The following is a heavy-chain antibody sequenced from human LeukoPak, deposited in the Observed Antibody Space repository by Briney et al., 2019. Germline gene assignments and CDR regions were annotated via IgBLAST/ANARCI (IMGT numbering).Heavy chain of an antibody. V-gene: IGHV1-2*02. CDR3: ARGHYYYGVHY. CDR1: EYTFTDYY. CDR2: INPNSGGT. Sequence: ASVKVSCKASEYTFTDYYIHWVRQAPGQGLEWMGWINPNSGGTNYAQKFQGGVTMTSDTSISTVHMEVSRLKSDDTAVYYCARGHYYYGVHYWGQGTLVTVSS. D-gene: IGHD3-22*01. J-gene: IGHJ4*02.